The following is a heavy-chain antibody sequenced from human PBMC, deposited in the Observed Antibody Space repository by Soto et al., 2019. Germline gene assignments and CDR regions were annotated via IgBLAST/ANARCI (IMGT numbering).Heavy chain of an antibody. CDR2: IYPGDSDT. CDR3: ARGITGTRRDAFDI. J-gene: IGHJ3*02. V-gene: IGHV5-51*01. CDR1: GYSLITYW. Sequence: PGESLKISCKGSGYSLITYWIGWVRQMPGKGLEWMGTIYPGDSDTRYSPSFRGQVTISADKSISTAYLQWSSLKASDTAMYYCARGITGTRRDAFDIWGQGTVVTVS. D-gene: IGHD1-20*01.